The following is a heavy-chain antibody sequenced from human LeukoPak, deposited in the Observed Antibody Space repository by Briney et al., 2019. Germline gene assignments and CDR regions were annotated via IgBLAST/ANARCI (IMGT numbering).Heavy chain of an antibody. Sequence: GESLKISCKGSGYTFTSYYMHWVRQAPGQGLEWMGIINPSGGSTSYAQKFQGRVTMTRDMSTSTVYMELSSLRSEDTAVYYCARDPSKTTVTTAGASYYMDVWGKGTTVTVSS. V-gene: IGHV1-46*01. D-gene: IGHD4-17*01. CDR2: INPSGGST. CDR3: ARDPSKTTVTTAGASYYMDV. J-gene: IGHJ6*03. CDR1: GYTFTSYY.